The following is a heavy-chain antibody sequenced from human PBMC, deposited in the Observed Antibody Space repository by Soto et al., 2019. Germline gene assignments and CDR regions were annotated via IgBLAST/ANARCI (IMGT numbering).Heavy chain of an antibody. CDR2: IYYSGST. CDR3: ARRHSSGWYVVRPTHDAFDI. J-gene: IGHJ3*02. D-gene: IGHD6-19*01. CDR1: GGSISSYY. V-gene: IGHV4-59*08. Sequence: SETLSLTCTVSGGSISSYYWSWIRQPPGKGLEWIGYIYYSGSTNYNPSLKSRVTISVDTSKNQFSLKLSSVTAADTAVYYCARRHSSGWYVVRPTHDAFDIWGQGTMVTVSS.